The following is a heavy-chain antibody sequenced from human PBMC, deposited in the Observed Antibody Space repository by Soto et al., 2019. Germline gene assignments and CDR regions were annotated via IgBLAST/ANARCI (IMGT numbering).Heavy chain of an antibody. CDR1: GYLFANYP. V-gene: IGHV1-3*01. CDR3: ARVVRNFYGSGDHWFDP. Sequence: XAVKVSCKASGYLFANYPMQWVRQAPGQGLEWMGWINPGNGNSKYSQKFQGRVTITRDTSATTVYMELSSLTSKDTAMYYCARVVRNFYGSGDHWFDPWGQGTLVTVS. D-gene: IGHD3-10*01. J-gene: IGHJ5*02. CDR2: INPGNGNS.